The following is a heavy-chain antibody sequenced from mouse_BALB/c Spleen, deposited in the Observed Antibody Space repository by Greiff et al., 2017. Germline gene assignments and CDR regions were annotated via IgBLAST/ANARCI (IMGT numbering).Heavy chain of an antibody. CDR3: ARRGTTVVAHFDY. Sequence: DVKLVESGGGLVKPGGSLKLSCAASGFTFSSYAMSWVRQSPEKRLEWVAEISSGGSYTYYPDTVTGRFTISRDNAKNTLYLEMSSLRSEDTAMYYCARRGTTVVAHFDYWGQGTTLTVSS. D-gene: IGHD1-1*01. CDR1: GFTFSSYA. CDR2: ISSGGSYT. V-gene: IGHV5-9-4*01. J-gene: IGHJ2*01.